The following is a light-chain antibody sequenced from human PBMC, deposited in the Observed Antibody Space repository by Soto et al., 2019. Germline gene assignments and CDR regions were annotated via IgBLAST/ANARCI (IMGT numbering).Light chain of an antibody. CDR3: SSYTTSNTRQIV. CDR2: DVS. J-gene: IGLJ1*01. Sequence: QSLLTQPASVSGSPGQSITISCTGTSSDVGGYNYVPWYQHHPGKAPKLIIYDVSNRPSGVSIRFSGSKSDNTASLTISGLQPEDEADYHCSSYTTSNTRQIVFGTGTKVTVL. V-gene: IGLV2-14*03. CDR1: SSDVGGYNY.